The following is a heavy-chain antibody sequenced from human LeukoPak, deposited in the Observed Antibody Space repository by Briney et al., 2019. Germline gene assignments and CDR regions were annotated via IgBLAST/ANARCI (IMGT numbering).Heavy chain of an antibody. CDR2: INPKSGDT. CDR1: GYTFTDYY. V-gene: IGHV1-2*02. J-gene: IGHJ6*02. CDR3: ALWFGELSALINYYYYGMDV. Sequence: GASVKVSCKASGYTFTDYYMHWVRQAPGQGLEWMGWINPKSGDTNYAQKFQGRVTMTRDTSISTAYMELSRLRSDDTAVYYCALWFGELSALINYYYYGMDVWGQGTTATVSS. D-gene: IGHD3-10*01.